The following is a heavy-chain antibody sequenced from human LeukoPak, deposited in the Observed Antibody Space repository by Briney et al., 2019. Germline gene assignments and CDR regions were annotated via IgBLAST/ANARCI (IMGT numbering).Heavy chain of an antibody. CDR3: AGRGIECSGGSCVDY. CDR2: IYYSGST. CDR1: GGSISSSSYY. J-gene: IGHJ4*02. V-gene: IGHV4-39*01. D-gene: IGHD2-15*01. Sequence: PSETLSLTCTVSGGSISSSSYYWGWIRQPPGKGLEWIGSIYYSGSTYYNPSLKSRVTISVDTSKNQFSLKLSSVTAADTAVYYCAGRGIECSGGSCVDYWGQGTLVTVSS.